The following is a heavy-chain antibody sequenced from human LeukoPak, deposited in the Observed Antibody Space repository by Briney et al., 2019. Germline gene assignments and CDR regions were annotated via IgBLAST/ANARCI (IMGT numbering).Heavy chain of an antibody. J-gene: IGHJ5*01. CDR3: ARGGMLFGVVFHS. D-gene: IGHD3-3*01. V-gene: IGHV3-21*01. Sequence: PGGSLRLSCAASGFIFSNYSMNWVRQAPGKGLEWVSSISSDSRCIYYADSVKGRFTISRDNAKNSLYLQMNSLRAEDTAVYYCARGGMLFGVVFHSWGQGTLVTVSS. CDR2: ISSDSRCI. CDR1: GFIFSNYS.